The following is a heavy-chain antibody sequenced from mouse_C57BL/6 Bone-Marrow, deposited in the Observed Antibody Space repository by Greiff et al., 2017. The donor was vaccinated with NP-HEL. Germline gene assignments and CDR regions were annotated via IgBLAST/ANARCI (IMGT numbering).Heavy chain of an antibody. CDR3: ARSYGSSLYYYAMDY. J-gene: IGHJ4*01. Sequence: QVQLQQSGPELVKPGASVKISCKASGYAFSSSWMNWVKQRPGKGLEWIGRIYPGDGDTNYNGKFNGKATLTADKSSSTAYMQLSSLTSEDSAVYFCARSYGSSLYYYAMDYWGQGTSVTVSS. D-gene: IGHD1-1*01. V-gene: IGHV1-82*01. CDR2: IYPGDGDT. CDR1: GYAFSSSW.